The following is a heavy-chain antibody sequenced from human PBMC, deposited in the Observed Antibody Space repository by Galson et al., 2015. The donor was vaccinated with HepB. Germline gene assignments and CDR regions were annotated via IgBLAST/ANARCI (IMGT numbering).Heavy chain of an antibody. CDR2: VSSSGSYM. CDR1: GFSFSSYT. J-gene: IGHJ4*02. V-gene: IGHV3-21*01. Sequence: SLRLSCAASGFSFSSYTMNWIRQTPGKGLEWVSWVSSSGSYMDSADSVKGRFTISRDNAKNALYLQMNNLRDEDTAVYCSKGHGSGCWLVDYWGQGTLVPVSS. CDR3: KGHGSGCWLVDY. D-gene: IGHD6-25*01.